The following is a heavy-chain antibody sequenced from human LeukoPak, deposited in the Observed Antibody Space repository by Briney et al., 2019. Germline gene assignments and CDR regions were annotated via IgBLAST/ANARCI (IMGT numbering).Heavy chain of an antibody. V-gene: IGHV4-61*01. CDR2: IYYSGST. D-gene: IGHD3-10*01. J-gene: IGHJ3*02. Sequence: SETLSLTCTVSGGSVSSGTYYWSWIRQPPGEGLEWIGYIYYSGSTNYNPSLKSRVTISVDTSKNQFSLKLSSVTAADTAVYYCARVEWFGELSLFGIWGQGTMVTVSS. CDR1: GGSVSSGTYY. CDR3: ARVEWFGELSLFGI.